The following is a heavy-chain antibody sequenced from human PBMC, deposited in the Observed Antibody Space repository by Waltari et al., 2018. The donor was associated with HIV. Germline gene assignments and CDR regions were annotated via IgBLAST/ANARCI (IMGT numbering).Heavy chain of an antibody. D-gene: IGHD1-26*01. CDR1: GFTFTNAW. V-gene: IGHV3-15*01. CDR2: NKSKTEPGTIT. CDR3: TTRSRPSYYFGLDV. Sequence: EVQLVESGGGLVKPGESLRLSCAASGFTFTNAWMTWVRQAPGKRPEWGGRNKSKTEPGTITDYAAPVKDRFIISRDDSKNTLYLQMNSPKIEDTAVYYCTTRSRPSYYFGLDVWGQGTTVTVSS. J-gene: IGHJ6*02.